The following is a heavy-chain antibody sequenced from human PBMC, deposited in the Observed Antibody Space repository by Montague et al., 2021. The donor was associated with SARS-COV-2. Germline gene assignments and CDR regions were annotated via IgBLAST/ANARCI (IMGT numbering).Heavy chain of an antibody. V-gene: IGHV4-34*01. D-gene: IGHD3-22*01. CDR3: ARGPRITMIVVVITDIWFDP. CDR2: INHSGST. J-gene: IGHJ5*02. Sequence: SETLSLTCAVYGGSFSGYYWSWIRQPPGKGLEWIGEINHSGSTNXNPSLKSRVTISVDTSKNQFSLKLSSVTAADTAVYYCARGPRITMIVVVITDIWFDPWAQGTLVTVSS. CDR1: GGSFSGYY.